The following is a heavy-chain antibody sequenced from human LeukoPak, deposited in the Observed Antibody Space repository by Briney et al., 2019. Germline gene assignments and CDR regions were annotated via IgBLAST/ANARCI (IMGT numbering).Heavy chain of an antibody. D-gene: IGHD3-16*02. Sequence: GGSLRLSCAASGFTFSSYAMSWVRQAPGKGLEWVSAISGSGGSTYYADPVKGRFTISRDNSKNTLYLQMNSLRAEDMAVYYCAKSGTFGGVIVIGEYYFDYWGQGTLVTVSS. CDR3: AKSGTFGGVIVIGEYYFDY. J-gene: IGHJ4*02. V-gene: IGHV3-23*01. CDR2: ISGSGGST. CDR1: GFTFSSYA.